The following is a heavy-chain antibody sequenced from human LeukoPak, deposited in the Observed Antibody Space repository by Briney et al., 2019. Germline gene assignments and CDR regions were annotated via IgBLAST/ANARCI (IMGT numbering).Heavy chain of an antibody. CDR2: FDPEDGET. D-gene: IGHD5-12*01. CDR1: GYTLTELS. Sequence: ASVTVSCKVSGYTLTELSMHWVGQAPGTGLEWMGGFDPEDGETIYPQKFQGRVTMTEDTSTDTAYMELSSLRSEETAVYYCATKLRGYSGYDSYWYFDLWGRGTLVTVSS. CDR3: ATKLRGYSGYDSYWYFDL. J-gene: IGHJ2*01. V-gene: IGHV1-24*01.